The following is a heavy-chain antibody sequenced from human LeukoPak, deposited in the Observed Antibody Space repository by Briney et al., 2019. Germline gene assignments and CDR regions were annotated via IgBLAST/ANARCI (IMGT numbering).Heavy chain of an antibody. D-gene: IGHD3-16*01. J-gene: IGHJ4*02. CDR3: TRGAGWLIDY. CDR2: IHNSGTS. CDR1: DDSISDYF. V-gene: IGHV4-59*01. Sequence: SETLSLTCTVSDDSISDYFRGWIRQPPGKGLEWIGYIHNSGTSTYNLSLKSRVTISADTSKNQFSLKLNSMTTADTAVYYCTRGAGWLIDYWGQGILVTVSS.